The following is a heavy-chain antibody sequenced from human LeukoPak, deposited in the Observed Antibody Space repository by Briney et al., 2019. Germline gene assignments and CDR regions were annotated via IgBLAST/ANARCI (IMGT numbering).Heavy chain of an antibody. CDR2: ISSSGSTI. V-gene: IGHV3-11*01. CDR3: ARVSGPYYDFWSGCDNWFDP. CDR1: GFTFSDCY. J-gene: IGHJ5*02. Sequence: PGGSLRLSCAASGFTFSDCYMSWIRQAPGKGLEWVSYISSSGSTIYYADSVKGRFTISRDNAKNSLYLQMNSLRAEDTAVYYCARVSGPYYDFWSGCDNWFDPWGQGTLVTVSS. D-gene: IGHD3-3*01.